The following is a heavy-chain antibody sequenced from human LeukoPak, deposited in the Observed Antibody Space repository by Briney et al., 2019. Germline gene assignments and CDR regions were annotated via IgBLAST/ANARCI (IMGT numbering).Heavy chain of an antibody. V-gene: IGHV3-30*18. D-gene: IGHD6-19*01. CDR2: ISYDGSNK. CDR3: AKSSSGWSYFDY. Sequence: GGSLRLSCAASGFTFSSYGMHWVRQAPGKGLEWVGVISYDGSNKYYADSVKGRFTISRDNSKNTLYLQMNSLRAEDTAVYYCAKSSSGWSYFDYWGQGTLVTVSS. J-gene: IGHJ4*02. CDR1: GFTFSSYG.